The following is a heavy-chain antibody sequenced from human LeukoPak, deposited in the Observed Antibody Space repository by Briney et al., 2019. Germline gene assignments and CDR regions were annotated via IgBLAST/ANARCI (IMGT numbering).Heavy chain of an antibody. CDR2: ISSDSGTI. V-gene: IGHV3-48*02. CDR3: ARRDPFDY. Sequence: GGSLRLSCASSGFTFSAYHMNWVRQAPGKGLEWISFISSDSGTIYYADSVKGRFTISRNNAANSLYLQMNNLRDEDTAVYYCARRDPFDYWGQGTMVTVSS. J-gene: IGHJ4*02. CDR1: GFTFSAYH.